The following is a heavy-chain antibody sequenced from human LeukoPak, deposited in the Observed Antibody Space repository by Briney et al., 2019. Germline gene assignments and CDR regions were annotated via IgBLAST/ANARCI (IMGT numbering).Heavy chain of an antibody. Sequence: GGSLRLSCAASGFTFDDYAMHWVRQPPGKGLEWVSLISWDGGITYYADFVKGRFTISRDNGKNSVFLQMNSLRAEDTAVYYCTRSGEADWGQETLVTVSS. CDR3: TRSGEAD. J-gene: IGHJ4*02. CDR2: ISWDGGIT. V-gene: IGHV3-43D*04. D-gene: IGHD3-3*01. CDR1: GFTFDDYA.